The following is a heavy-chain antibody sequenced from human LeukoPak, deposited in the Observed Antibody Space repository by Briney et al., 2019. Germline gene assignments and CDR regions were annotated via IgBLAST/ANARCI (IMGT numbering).Heavy chain of an antibody. D-gene: IGHD2-15*01. CDR2: IYYSGST. CDR1: GGSISSGDYY. J-gene: IGHJ4*02. Sequence: SETLSLTCTVSGGSISSGDYYWSWIRQPPGKDQEWIGYIYYSGSTYYNPSLKSRVTISVDTSKNQFSLKLISVTAADTAVYYCARDRTLGYYDYWGQGTLVTVSS. CDR3: ARDRTLGYYDY. V-gene: IGHV4-30-4*01.